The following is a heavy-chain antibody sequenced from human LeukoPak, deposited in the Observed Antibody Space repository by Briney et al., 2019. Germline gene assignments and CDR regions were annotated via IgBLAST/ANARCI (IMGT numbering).Heavy chain of an antibody. D-gene: IGHD4-23*01. CDR1: GYTFTSYY. Sequence: GASVKVSCKASGYTFTSYYVHWVRQAPGEGLEWMGIINPSGGSTIYAQKFQGRVTMTWDMSTSTVYMELSSLRSEDTAVYYCARLEGLRWYLYWGQGTLVTVSS. CDR3: ARLEGLRWYLY. J-gene: IGHJ4*02. V-gene: IGHV1-46*01. CDR2: INPSGGST.